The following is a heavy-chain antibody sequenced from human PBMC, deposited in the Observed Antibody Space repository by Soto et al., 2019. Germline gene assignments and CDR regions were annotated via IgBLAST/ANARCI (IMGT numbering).Heavy chain of an antibody. CDR3: ARGRYGDY. Sequence: QVHLVQSGAEVKKPGASVKVSCKASGYTFTSYGITWVRQAPGQGLEWMGWISAHNGNTDYAQKLQGRVIVTRDTSTSTAYTELRSLRSDDTAVDYCARGRYGDYWGQAALVTVSS. J-gene: IGHJ4*02. CDR2: ISAHNGNT. V-gene: IGHV1-18*01. D-gene: IGHD1-1*01. CDR1: GYTFTSYG.